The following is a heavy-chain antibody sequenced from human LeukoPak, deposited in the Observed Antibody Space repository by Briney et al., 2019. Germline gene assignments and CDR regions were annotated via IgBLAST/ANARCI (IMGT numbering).Heavy chain of an antibody. CDR3: ATGYSNGWYPGGVDY. Sequence: GGSLRLSCAASGFTFSSYWMHWVRQAPGKGLVWVSRISSDGSSTGYADSVKGRFTISRDNAKNTLYLQMNSLRAEDTAVYYCATGYSNGWYPGGVDYWGQGTLVTVSS. CDR1: GFTFSSYW. CDR2: ISSDGSST. D-gene: IGHD6-19*01. V-gene: IGHV3-74*01. J-gene: IGHJ4*02.